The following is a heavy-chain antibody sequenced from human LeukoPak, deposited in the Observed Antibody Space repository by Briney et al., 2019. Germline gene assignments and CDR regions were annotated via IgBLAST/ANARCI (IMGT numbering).Heavy chain of an antibody. CDR3: ARARESMTTAGSFFDF. J-gene: IGHJ4*02. D-gene: IGHD6-19*01. V-gene: IGHV4-30-2*01. CDR1: GDSISSGDYS. CDR2: IYHSGHT. Sequence: SQTLSLTCGVSGDSISSGDYSWSWIRQPPGNGLEWIGYIYHSGHTNYNPSLKSRVSISVDRSKNQFPLKLRSVTAADTAVYYCARARESMTTAGSFFDFWGQETLVTVSS.